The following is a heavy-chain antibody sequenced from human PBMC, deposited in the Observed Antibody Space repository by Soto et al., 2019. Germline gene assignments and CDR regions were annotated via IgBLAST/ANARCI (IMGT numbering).Heavy chain of an antibody. CDR1: VYTYTGSY. Sequence: GAAGKVSRHGSVYTYTGSYMYSGGPAPGKRLEWMGCVNPNSGGTNYAQKFQGWVTMTRDTSISTAYMELSRLRSDDTAVYYCARGDCSSTSCYIDWFDSWGQGTLVTVSS. D-gene: IGHD2-2*02. CDR3: ARGDCSSTSCYIDWFDS. CDR2: VNPNSGGT. V-gene: IGHV1-2*04. J-gene: IGHJ5*01.